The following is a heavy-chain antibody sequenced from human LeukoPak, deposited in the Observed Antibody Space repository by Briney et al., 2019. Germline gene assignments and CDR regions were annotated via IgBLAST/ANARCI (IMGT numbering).Heavy chain of an antibody. D-gene: IGHD3-16*01. J-gene: IGHJ3*02. CDR2: IKQDGSEK. Sequence: PGGSLRLSCAASGFTFSNYWMSWVRQAPGKVLEWVANIKQDGSEKYYVDSVKGRFTISRDNAKNSLYLQMNSLRAEDTAVYYCARDIIWGAFDIWGQGTMVTVSS. V-gene: IGHV3-7*01. CDR1: GFTFSNYW. CDR3: ARDIIWGAFDI.